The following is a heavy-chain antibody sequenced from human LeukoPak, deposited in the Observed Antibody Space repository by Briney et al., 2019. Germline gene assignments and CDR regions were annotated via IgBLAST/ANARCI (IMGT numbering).Heavy chain of an antibody. V-gene: IGHV3-23*01. CDR1: GFTFSRHA. CDR2: ISGSGGST. J-gene: IGHJ4*02. Sequence: GGSLRLSCAASGFTFSRHAMSWVRQAPGKGLEWVSAISGSGGSTYYADSVKGRFTISRDNSKNTLYLQMNSLRAEDTAVYYCARVDYGGNSGPYFDYWGQGTLVTVSS. CDR3: ARVDYGGNSGPYFDY. D-gene: IGHD4-23*01.